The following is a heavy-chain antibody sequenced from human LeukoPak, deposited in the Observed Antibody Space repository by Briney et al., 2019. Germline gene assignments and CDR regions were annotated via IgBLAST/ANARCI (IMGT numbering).Heavy chain of an antibody. V-gene: IGHV3-72*01. Sequence: GRSLRLSCAASGFTFSGHYMDWVRQTPGKGLEWVGRIRKKANSDTAEYAASVKGRFTISRDDSKNSLYLQMNSLKTEDTAVYYCARVLYGNHLDYWGQGTPVTVSS. J-gene: IGHJ4*02. CDR2: IRKKANSDTA. D-gene: IGHD4-17*01. CDR3: ARVLYGNHLDY. CDR1: GFTFSGHY.